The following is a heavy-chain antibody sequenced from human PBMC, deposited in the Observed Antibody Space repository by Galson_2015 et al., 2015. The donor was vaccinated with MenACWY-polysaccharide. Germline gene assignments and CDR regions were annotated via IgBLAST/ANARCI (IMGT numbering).Heavy chain of an antibody. CDR1: GFTFSSYA. V-gene: IGHV3-23*01. Sequence: SLRLSCAASGFTFSSYAMSWVRQAPGAGLEGVSALSGSGGSTYYADSVKGRFTISRDNSKNTLYLQMNSLRAEDTAIYYCANSGYRSGDSCYGGMDVWGQGTTVTVSS. CDR2: LSGSGGST. CDR3: ANSGYRSGDSCYGGMDV. D-gene: IGHD2-15*01. J-gene: IGHJ6*02.